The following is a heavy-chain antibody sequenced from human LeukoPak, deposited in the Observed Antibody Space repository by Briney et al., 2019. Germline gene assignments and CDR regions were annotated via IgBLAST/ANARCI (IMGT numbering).Heavy chain of an antibody. Sequence: PGGSLRLSCAASGFTFSSYWMHWVRQAPGKGLVWVSRIKSDGSTNYADSVKGRFTISRDNAKNTLSLQMNSLRAEDTGVYYCAKAPSKIGGYYPKSFRHGAQGPLSTVPS. CDR1: GFTFSSYW. CDR3: AKAPSKIGGYYPKSFRH. D-gene: IGHD3-22*01. J-gene: IGHJ1*01. CDR2: IKSDGST. V-gene: IGHV3-74*01.